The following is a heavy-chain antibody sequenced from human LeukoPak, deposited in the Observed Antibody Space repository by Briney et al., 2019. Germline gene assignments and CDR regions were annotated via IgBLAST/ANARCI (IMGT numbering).Heavy chain of an antibody. CDR3: AREKANWFDP. Sequence: SVKVSCKASGYTFTGYYMHWVRQAPGQGLEWMGRIIPIFGIANYAQKFQGRVTITADKSTSTAYMELSSLRSEDTAVYYCAREKANWFDPWGQGTLVTVSS. CDR1: GYTFTGYY. J-gene: IGHJ5*02. V-gene: IGHV1-69*04. CDR2: IIPIFGIA.